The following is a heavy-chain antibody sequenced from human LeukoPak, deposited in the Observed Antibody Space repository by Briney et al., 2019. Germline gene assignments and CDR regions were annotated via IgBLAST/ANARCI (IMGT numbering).Heavy chain of an antibody. CDR3: AKDHVAASHDY. CDR2: ISGSGGSA. D-gene: IGHD6-6*01. V-gene: IGHV3-23*01. J-gene: IGHJ4*02. CDR1: GFTFSSYA. Sequence: GGSLRLSCAASGFTFSSYAMCWVPQAPGKGLEWVSAISGSGGSAYYADSVQGRFTISRDNSKNTLYLQMNSLRAEDTAVYYCAKDHVAASHDYWGQGTLVTVSS.